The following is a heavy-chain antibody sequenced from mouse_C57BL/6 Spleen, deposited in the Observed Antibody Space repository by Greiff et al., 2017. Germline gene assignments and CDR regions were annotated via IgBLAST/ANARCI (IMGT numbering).Heavy chain of an antibody. CDR1: GYTFTSYW. CDR2: IDPSDSYT. D-gene: IGHD2-4*01. Sequence: VQLQQPGAELVRPGTSVKLSCKASGYTFTSYWMHWVKQRPGQGLEWIGVIDPSDSYTNYNQTFKGKATLTVDTSSSTAYMQLSSLTSEDSAVYYCAREGYDSYWYFDVWGTGTTVTVSS. V-gene: IGHV1-59*01. CDR3: AREGYDSYWYFDV. J-gene: IGHJ1*03.